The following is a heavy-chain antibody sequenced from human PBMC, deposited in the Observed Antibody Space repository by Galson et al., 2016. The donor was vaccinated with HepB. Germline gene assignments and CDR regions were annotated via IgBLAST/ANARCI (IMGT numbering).Heavy chain of an antibody. CDR3: ACPTGGNWTDY. CDR2: INWNGGST. D-gene: IGHD1-1*01. V-gene: IGHV3-20*04. Sequence: SLRLSCAASGFTFDDYGMSWVRQTPGKGLEWVSGINWNGGSTGYADSVKGRFTISRDNAKNSLYLQMNSLRVEDTAVYYCACPTGGNWTDYWGQGTLVTVSS. J-gene: IGHJ4*02. CDR1: GFTFDDYG.